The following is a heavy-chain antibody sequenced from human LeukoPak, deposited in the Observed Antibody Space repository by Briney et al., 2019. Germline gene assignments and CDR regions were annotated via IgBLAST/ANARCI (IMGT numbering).Heavy chain of an antibody. Sequence: GASVKVSCKASGGTFSSYAISWVRQAPGQGLEWMGGIIPIFGTANYAQKSQGRVTITTDESTSTAYMELSSLRSEDTAVYYCASGPTGTTEPNWFDPWGQGTLVTVSS. CDR1: GGTFSSYA. CDR2: IIPIFGTA. V-gene: IGHV1-69*05. CDR3: ASGPTGTTEPNWFDP. J-gene: IGHJ5*02. D-gene: IGHD1-1*01.